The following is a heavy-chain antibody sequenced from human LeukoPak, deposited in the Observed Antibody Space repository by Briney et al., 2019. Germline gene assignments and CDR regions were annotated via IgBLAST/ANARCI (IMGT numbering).Heavy chain of an antibody. D-gene: IGHD1-26*01. J-gene: IGHJ4*02. CDR1: GFTFSSYY. CDR3: ARDRRSGSYYFDY. CDR2: INPSGGST. Sequence: GGSLRLSCAASGFTFSSYYMHWVRQAPGQGLEWMGIINPSGGSTSYAQKFQGRVTMTRDTSTSTVYMELSSLRSEDTAVYYCARDRRSGSYYFDYWGQGTLVTVSS. V-gene: IGHV1-46*01.